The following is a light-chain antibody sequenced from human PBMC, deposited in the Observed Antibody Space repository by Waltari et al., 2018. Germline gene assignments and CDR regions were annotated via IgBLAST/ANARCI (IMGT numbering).Light chain of an antibody. J-gene: IGKJ1*01. CDR3: QQYYSTPRT. Sequence: DIVMTQSPDSLAVSLGERATIHCKSSQSVLYSSNNKNYLAWYQQKPGPPPKLLIYWASTRESGVPDRFSGSGSGTDVTLPISILQAEDVAVYYCQQYYSTPRTFGQGTKVEIK. V-gene: IGKV4-1*01. CDR2: WAS. CDR1: QSVLYSSNNKNY.